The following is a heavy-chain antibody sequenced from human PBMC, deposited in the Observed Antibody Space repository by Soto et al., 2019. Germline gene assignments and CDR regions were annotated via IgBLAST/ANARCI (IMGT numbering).Heavy chain of an antibody. V-gene: IGHV4-31*03. Sequence: SETLSLTCSVSSGSMNNGGYYWSWIRQLPGKGLEWIGYIYSNGDTYYNPSLKSRVTISVDTSKNQFSLNLTSVTAADTAVYYCARRGGSSSRYYYYALDVWGPGTTVPVSS. CDR3: ARRGGSSSRYYYYALDV. CDR1: SGSMNNGGYY. J-gene: IGHJ6*02. D-gene: IGHD6-6*01. CDR2: IYSNGDT.